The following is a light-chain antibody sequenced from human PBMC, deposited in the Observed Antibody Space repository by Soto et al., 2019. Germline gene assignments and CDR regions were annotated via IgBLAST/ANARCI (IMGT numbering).Light chain of an antibody. CDR2: DAS. CDR1: QSVSSY. J-gene: IGKJ5*01. CDR3: QQRSNWPEIT. Sequence: EIVLTQSPATLSLSPGERATLSCRASQSVSSYFAWYQQKPGQAPRLLIYDASNRATGIPARFSGSGSGTDFTLTISSLEPEDFAVYYCQQRSNWPEITFGQGRRLE. V-gene: IGKV3-11*01.